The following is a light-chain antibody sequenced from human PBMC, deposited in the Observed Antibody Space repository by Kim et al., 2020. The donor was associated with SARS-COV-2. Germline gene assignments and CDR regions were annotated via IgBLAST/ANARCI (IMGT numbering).Light chain of an antibody. CDR1: QSITSW. CDR3: QQNISYPFT. CDR2: DAS. J-gene: IGKJ3*01. V-gene: IGKV1-5*01. Sequence: GGRGTITCRARQSITSWLAWYQQKPGKAPKLLIYDASSLESGVPSRFSGSGSGTEFTLTISSLQPDNFATYYSQQNISYPFTFGPGTKVDIK.